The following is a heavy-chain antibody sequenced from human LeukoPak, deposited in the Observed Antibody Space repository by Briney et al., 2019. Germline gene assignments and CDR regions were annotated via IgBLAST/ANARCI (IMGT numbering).Heavy chain of an antibody. Sequence: PGGSLRLPCAASGFTFSSYAMHWVRQAPGKGLEWVAVISYDGSNKYYADSVKGRFTISRDNSKNTVYLQLSNLRVADTAVYYCAKLEDWGQGTLVAVSS. CDR3: AKLED. V-gene: IGHV3-30*04. J-gene: IGHJ4*02. CDR2: ISYDGSNK. D-gene: IGHD1-1*01. CDR1: GFTFSSYA.